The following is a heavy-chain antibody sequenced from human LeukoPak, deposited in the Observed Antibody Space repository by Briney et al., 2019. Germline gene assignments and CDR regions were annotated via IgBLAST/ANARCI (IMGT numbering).Heavy chain of an antibody. V-gene: IGHV3-7*01. J-gene: IGHJ4*02. CDR3: ARSPTYYDFWSGYKFIDY. CDR2: IKEHGSEK. D-gene: IGHD3-3*01. CDR1: GFTFSSYW. Sequence: PGGSLRLSCAASGFTFSSYWMSWVRQAPGKGLEWVANIKEHGSEKYYVDSVKGRFNISRDNAKNSLYLQMNSLRAEDTAVYYCARSPTYYDFWSGYKFIDYWGQGTLVTVSS.